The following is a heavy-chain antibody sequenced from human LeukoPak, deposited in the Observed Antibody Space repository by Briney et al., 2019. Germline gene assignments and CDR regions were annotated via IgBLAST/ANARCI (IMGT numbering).Heavy chain of an antibody. D-gene: IGHD4-23*01. Sequence: GGSLRLSCAASGFTFSSYLMDWVRQVPGKGPLWVSRIGTDGSGAAYADYVRGRFTISRDNAKNTLYLQMNSVRAEDTAVYYCARDKYGGNSNAFDIWGQGTLVAVSS. J-gene: IGHJ3*02. CDR3: ARDKYGGNSNAFDI. V-gene: IGHV3-74*01. CDR1: GFTFSSYL. CDR2: IGTDGSGA.